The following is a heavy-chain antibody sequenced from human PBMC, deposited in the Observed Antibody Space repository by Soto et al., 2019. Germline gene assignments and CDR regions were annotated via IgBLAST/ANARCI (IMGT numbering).Heavy chain of an antibody. CDR2: INPNSGGT. V-gene: IGHV1-2*04. Sequence: ASVKVSCKASGYTFTGYYMHWVRQAPGQGLGWMGWINPNSGGTNHAQKFQGWVTMTRDTSISTAYMELSRLRSDDTAVYYCARGGYSYGYVDHWGQGTLVTVSS. CDR1: GYTFTGYY. J-gene: IGHJ4*02. CDR3: ARGGYSYGYVDH. D-gene: IGHD5-18*01.